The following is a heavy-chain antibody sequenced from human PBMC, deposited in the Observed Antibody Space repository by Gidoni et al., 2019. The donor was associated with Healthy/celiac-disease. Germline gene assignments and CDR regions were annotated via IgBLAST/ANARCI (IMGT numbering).Heavy chain of an antibody. D-gene: IGHD3-9*01. CDR1: GGSFSGYY. J-gene: IGHJ4*02. Sequence: QVQLQQWGAGLLKPSETLSLTCAVYGGSFSGYYWSWIRQPPGKGLEWIGEINHSGSTNYNPSLKSRVNISVDTSKNQFSLKLSSVTAADTAVYYCARGLFGNRYFDWLLRGFDYWGQGTLVTVSS. CDR3: ARGLFGNRYFDWLLRGFDY. V-gene: IGHV4-34*01. CDR2: INHSGST.